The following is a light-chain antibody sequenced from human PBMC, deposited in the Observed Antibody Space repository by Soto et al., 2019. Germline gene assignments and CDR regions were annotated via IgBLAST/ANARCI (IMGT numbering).Light chain of an antibody. J-gene: IGKJ1*01. Sequence: IVLTQSPGTLSLSPVERATLSCRTIQTVGSTSLAWYQHKPGQAPRLLMYGTSNRATGIPDRCSGSGSGTDFTLTISSLEPEDFAVYYCQHYGQTFGQGTKVDIK. CDR1: QTVGSTS. CDR2: GTS. V-gene: IGKV3-20*01. CDR3: QHYGQT.